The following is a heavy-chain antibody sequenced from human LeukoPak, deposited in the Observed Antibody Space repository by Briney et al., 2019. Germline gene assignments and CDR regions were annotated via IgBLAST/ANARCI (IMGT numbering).Heavy chain of an antibody. CDR2: ISGSGDST. CDR3: AKYCGGDCRHWYLDL. CDR1: GFTFSSYA. V-gene: IGHV3-23*01. Sequence: PGGSPRLSCAASGFTFSSYAMSWVRQAPGKGLEWVSVISGSGDSTYYGDSVKGRFTISRDNSKNTMYLQMNSLRAEDTAVYYCAKYCGGDCRHWYLDLWGRGTLVTVSS. J-gene: IGHJ2*01. D-gene: IGHD2-21*02.